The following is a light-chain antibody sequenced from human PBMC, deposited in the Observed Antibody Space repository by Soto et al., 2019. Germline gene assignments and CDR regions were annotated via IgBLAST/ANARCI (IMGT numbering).Light chain of an antibody. CDR2: DAS. Sequence: QMTQSPSTLSASLGDRVTITCRASQSISTWLAWYQQKPGKAPKLLIYDASSLESGVPSRLSGSGSGTEFTLTISSLQPDDFATYYCQQYNSYSWTCGQGTKVDIK. V-gene: IGKV1-5*01. CDR1: QSISTW. CDR3: QQYNSYSWT. J-gene: IGKJ1*01.